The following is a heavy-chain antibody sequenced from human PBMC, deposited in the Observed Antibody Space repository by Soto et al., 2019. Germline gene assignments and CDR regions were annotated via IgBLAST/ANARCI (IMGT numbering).Heavy chain of an antibody. Sequence: GGSLRLSCAASGFTFSAYGMHWVRQAPGKGLEWVTFISFNGKNTDYADSVKGRFTVSRDNSRNTLYLQMNSLRAEDTAVYYCADIGGYDSVGGAYWGQGALVTVPS. J-gene: IGHJ4*02. CDR2: ISFNGKNT. D-gene: IGHD3-16*01. CDR1: GFTFSAYG. CDR3: ADIGGYDSVGGAY. V-gene: IGHV3-33*05.